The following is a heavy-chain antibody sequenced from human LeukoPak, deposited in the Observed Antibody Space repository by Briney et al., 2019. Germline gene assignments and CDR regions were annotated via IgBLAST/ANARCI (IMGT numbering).Heavy chain of an antibody. CDR1: GFTFSNAW. D-gene: IGHD5-12*01. J-gene: IGHJ6*04. CDR2: IKGKTKGGTK. V-gene: IGHV3-15*01. Sequence: GGSLRLSCSASGFTFSNAWRTWVPQAQGKGLEWVGRIKGKTKGGTKDYAAPVKGRFPISRDDSKNTLYLQMNSLKTEDTAVYYCTTASGYAWYYYYYYGMDVWGKGTTVTVSS. CDR3: TTASGYAWYYYYYYGMDV.